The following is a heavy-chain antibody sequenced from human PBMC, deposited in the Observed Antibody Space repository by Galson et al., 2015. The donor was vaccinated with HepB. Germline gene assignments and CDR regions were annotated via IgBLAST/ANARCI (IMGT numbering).Heavy chain of an antibody. CDR1: GFTFSSYP. Sequence: SLRLSCAASGFTFSSYPMNWVRQAPGKGLEWISYITSSSNVIYYADSVKGRFTISRDNAKNSVYLQMNSLRDEDTAVYYCARDSSRPNYYEISGYYWGYSDYWGQGTRVTVSS. V-gene: IGHV3-48*02. D-gene: IGHD3-22*01. CDR2: ITSSSNVI. CDR3: ARDSSRPNYYEISGYYWGYSDY. J-gene: IGHJ4*02.